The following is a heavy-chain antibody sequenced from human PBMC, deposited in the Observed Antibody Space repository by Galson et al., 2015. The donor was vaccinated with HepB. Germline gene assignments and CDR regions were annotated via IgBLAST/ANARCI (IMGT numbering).Heavy chain of an antibody. Sequence: TLSLTCGVYGGSLSGYSWNWVRQSPGKGLEWIGEINYSGATKYNPSLKSRVTMSVDTSKNQFSLKLTSVTAADTAVYYCARVPWSSSWYYYSDSWGQGTLVPSPQ. CDR1: GGSLSGYS. CDR2: INYSGAT. J-gene: IGHJ4*02. CDR3: ARVPWSSSWYYYSDS. V-gene: IGHV4-34*01. D-gene: IGHD6-13*01.